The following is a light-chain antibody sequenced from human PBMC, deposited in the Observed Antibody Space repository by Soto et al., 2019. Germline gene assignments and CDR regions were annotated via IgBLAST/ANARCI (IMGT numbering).Light chain of an antibody. Sequence: DILMTQSPPSVSASVGDRVTITCRASQAIDTWLAWYQQKPGRGPKLLIHTASTLHSGVPSRSSGRKSGTDFTLTISSLQPEESASYDCQHSKGCPLTFGGGTKGEV. J-gene: IGKJ4*01. V-gene: IGKV1-12*01. CDR3: QHSKGCPLT. CDR1: QAIDTW. CDR2: TAS.